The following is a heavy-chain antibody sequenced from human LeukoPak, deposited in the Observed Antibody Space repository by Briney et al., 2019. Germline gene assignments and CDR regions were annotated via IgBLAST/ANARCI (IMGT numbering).Heavy chain of an antibody. CDR2: IYTSGST. Sequence: PSETLSLTCTVSGGSISSYYWSWIRQPAGKGLEWIGRIYTSGSTNYNPSLKSRVTMSVDTSKNQFSLKLNSVTAADTAVYYCARDRHWTNDWVFDYWGQGTLVTVSS. J-gene: IGHJ4*02. CDR1: GGSISSYY. CDR3: ARDRHWTNDWVFDY. D-gene: IGHD1/OR15-1a*01. V-gene: IGHV4-4*07.